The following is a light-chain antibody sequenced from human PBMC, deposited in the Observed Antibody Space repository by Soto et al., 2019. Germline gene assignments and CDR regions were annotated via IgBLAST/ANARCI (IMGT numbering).Light chain of an antibody. Sequence: QSALAQPASVSGSPGQTISISCTGTSSDVGGYNAVSWYQHHPGKAPKLIIYEVTHRPAGVSGRFSASKSGNTASLTITGLQAEDEADYYCSSFAGSPVVFGGGTKVTVL. CDR2: EVT. J-gene: IGLJ2*01. CDR1: SSDVGGYNA. V-gene: IGLV2-14*01. CDR3: SSFAGSPVV.